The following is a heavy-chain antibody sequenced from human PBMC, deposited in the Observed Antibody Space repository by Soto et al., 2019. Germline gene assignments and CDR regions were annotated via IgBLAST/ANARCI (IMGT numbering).Heavy chain of an antibody. V-gene: IGHV4-34*01. Sequence: PSETLSLTCAVYGGSFSGYYWSWIRQPPGKGLEWIGEINHSGSTNYNPSLKSRVTISVDTSKNQFSLKLTSVTTADTAVYYCARRRASDYGGNHHPYYFDRWGQGALVTVSS. CDR2: INHSGST. J-gene: IGHJ4*02. CDR1: GGSFSGYY. CDR3: ARRRASDYGGNHHPYYFDR. D-gene: IGHD4-17*01.